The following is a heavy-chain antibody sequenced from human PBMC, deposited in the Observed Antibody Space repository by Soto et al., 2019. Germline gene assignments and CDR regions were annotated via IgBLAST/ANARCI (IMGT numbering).Heavy chain of an antibody. CDR1: GFTFSNAR. V-gene: IGHV3-15*01. J-gene: IGHJ4*02. Sequence: PTGSLSLSCAVSGFTFSNARMKWVRQPPGKGLEWVGHIISETDGGKVVYPTPVKGTLIISKNESSNTMYLQMTNLKTEDTAVYYCTTAHPRGPDYWGQGTLVTVSS. CDR3: TTAHPRGPDY. D-gene: IGHD5-12*01. CDR2: IISETDGGKV.